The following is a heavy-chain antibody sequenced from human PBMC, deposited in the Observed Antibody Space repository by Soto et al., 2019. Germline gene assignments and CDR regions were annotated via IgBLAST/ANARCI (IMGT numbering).Heavy chain of an antibody. J-gene: IGHJ4*02. V-gene: IGHV3-48*02. CDR2: ISGGSTIK. CDR3: ASQWDSGA. Sequence: VQLVESGGGVVQPGRSLRLSCAASGFTFNNFYMAWVRQAPGKGLEWVSSISGGSTIKYYADSVKGRFTISRDNAKKTLYLQMNSLRDGDTAVYYCASQWDSGAWGQGTLVTVSS. D-gene: IGHD1-26*01. CDR1: GFTFNNFY.